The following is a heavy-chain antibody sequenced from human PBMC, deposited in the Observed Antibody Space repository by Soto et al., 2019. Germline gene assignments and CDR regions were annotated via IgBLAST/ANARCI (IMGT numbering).Heavy chain of an antibody. Sequence: EVQLVESGGGLVQPGGSLRLSCAASGFTFSSYSMNWVRQAPGKGLEWVSYISSSSSTIYYADSVKGRFTISRDNAKNSLYLQRNSLRAEDTAVYYCAGYSGYAFDGMDVWGQGTTVTVSS. D-gene: IGHD5-12*01. V-gene: IGHV3-48*01. CDR2: ISSSSSTI. CDR1: GFTFSSYS. J-gene: IGHJ6*02. CDR3: AGYSGYAFDGMDV.